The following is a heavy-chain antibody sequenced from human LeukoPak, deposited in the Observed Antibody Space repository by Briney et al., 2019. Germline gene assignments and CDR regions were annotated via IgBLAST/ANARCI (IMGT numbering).Heavy chain of an antibody. J-gene: IGHJ6*03. CDR2: ISYDGSNK. D-gene: IGHD3-3*01. CDR1: GFTFSTYA. CDR3: ARDLPPAGWLLFRYYYYMDV. Sequence: GRSLRLSCAASGFTFSTYAMHWVRQAPGKGLEWVAVISYDGSNKYYADSVKGRFTISRDNSENTLYLQMNSLRAEDTAVYYCARDLPPAGWLLFRYYYYMDVWGKGTTVTVSS. V-gene: IGHV3-30*04.